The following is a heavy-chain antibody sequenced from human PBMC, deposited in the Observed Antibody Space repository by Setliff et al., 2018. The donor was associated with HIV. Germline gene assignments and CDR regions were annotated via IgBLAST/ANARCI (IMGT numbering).Heavy chain of an antibody. CDR3: ARGAIAAAGTDY. D-gene: IGHD6-13*01. CDR1: GGSFSGYY. V-gene: IGHV4-34*01. J-gene: IGHJ4*02. CDR2: INHSGST. Sequence: SETLSLTCAVYGGSFSGYYWSWTRQPPGKGLEWIGEINHSGSTNYNPSLKSRVTVSVDTSKNQFSLKLSSVTAADTAVYYCARGAIAAAGTDYWGQGTLVTVSS.